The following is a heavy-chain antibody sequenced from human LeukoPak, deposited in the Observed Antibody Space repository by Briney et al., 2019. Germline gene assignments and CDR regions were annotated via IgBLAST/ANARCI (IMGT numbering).Heavy chain of an antibody. D-gene: IGHD1-26*01. CDR1: GVSITNGHHF. Sequence: SETLSLTCTVSGVSITNGHHFWSWIRQPAGKGLEWIGRIQASGSTSYNPSLKSRVTISLDTSKNQFSLKLSSLTAADTDIYYCAWGIDYAWEVQGYWGQGTLVTVSS. CDR3: AWGIDYAWEVQGY. V-gene: IGHV4-61*02. J-gene: IGHJ4*02. CDR2: IQASGST.